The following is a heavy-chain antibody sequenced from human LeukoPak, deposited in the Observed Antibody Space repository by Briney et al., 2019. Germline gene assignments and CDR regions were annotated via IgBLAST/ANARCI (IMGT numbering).Heavy chain of an antibody. CDR3: ARHVMCGGGTCYAAALDY. D-gene: IGHD2-15*01. J-gene: IGHJ4*02. V-gene: IGHV4-4*09. CDR1: GGSISSFY. CDR2: IHISGST. Sequence: SDTLSLTCTVSGGSISSFYWSWMRHPPGKGLEWIGYIHISGSTSYSPSLRSRVAISVDSSKNLFSLKVSAVTAADTAVYYCARHVMCGGGTCYAAALDYWGQGILVTVSS.